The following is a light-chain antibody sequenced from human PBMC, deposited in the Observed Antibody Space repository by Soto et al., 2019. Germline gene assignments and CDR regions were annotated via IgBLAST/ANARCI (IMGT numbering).Light chain of an antibody. CDR1: QSFSSS. Sequence: EVVLTHSPATLSVTKGERATLSGRASQSFSSSLAWYQQKPGQAPRLLIYAVSTRATGIPARFSGSGSGTEFTLTISSLQSEDFAFYYCQPYNNWPPITFGQRRRLEIK. V-gene: IGKV3-15*01. CDR2: AVS. CDR3: QPYNNWPPIT. J-gene: IGKJ5*01.